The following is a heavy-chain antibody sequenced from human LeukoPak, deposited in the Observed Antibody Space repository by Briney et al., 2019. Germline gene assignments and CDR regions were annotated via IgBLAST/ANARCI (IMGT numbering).Heavy chain of an antibody. V-gene: IGHV3-23*01. CDR2: ISGSGGAT. CDR3: AKAPAAATKYYYGMDV. D-gene: IGHD2-15*01. CDR1: GFTFNNYA. Sequence: GGSLRLSCAAAGFTFNNYAMSWVRQAPGKGLEWVSAISGSGGATYYADSVKGRFTISRDNSKNTLFLHMNSLRVEDTAVYFCAKAPAAATKYYYGMDVWGQGTTVTVSS. J-gene: IGHJ6*02.